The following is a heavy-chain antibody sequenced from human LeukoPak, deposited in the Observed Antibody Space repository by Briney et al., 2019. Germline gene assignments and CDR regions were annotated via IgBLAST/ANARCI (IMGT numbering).Heavy chain of an antibody. Sequence: PSETLSLTCTVSGGSISSYYWSWIQQPPGKGLEWIGYIYYSGSTNYNPSLKSRVTISVDTSKNQFSLKLSSVTAADTAVYYCARSYTAMAELDYWGQGTLVTVSS. J-gene: IGHJ4*02. CDR2: IYYSGST. CDR3: ARSYTAMAELDY. D-gene: IGHD5-18*01. CDR1: GGSISSYY. V-gene: IGHV4-59*01.